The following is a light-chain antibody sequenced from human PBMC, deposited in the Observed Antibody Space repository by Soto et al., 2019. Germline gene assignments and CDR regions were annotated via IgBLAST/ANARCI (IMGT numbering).Light chain of an antibody. CDR1: QSLLHSNGYNY. CDR2: LGS. Sequence: DIVMTQSPLSLPVTPGEPASISCRSSQSLLHSNGYNYLDWYLQRPGQSPQLLNYLGSNRASGVPDRFSGSGSGTDFTLKISRVKAEDVGVYYCIQPLQSWTFGQGTKVDIK. CDR3: IQPLQSWT. J-gene: IGKJ1*01. V-gene: IGKV2-28*01.